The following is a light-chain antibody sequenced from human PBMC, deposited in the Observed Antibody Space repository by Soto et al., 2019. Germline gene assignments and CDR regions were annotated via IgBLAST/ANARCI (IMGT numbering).Light chain of an antibody. V-gene: IGKV3-20*01. CDR1: QSLTNHY. Sequence: EVVLTQSPGALSFSPGERATLSCRPSQSLTNHYFAWYQQKPGRALRLLLDGASTRATGIPDRFSGSGSGTDFTVTISRLEPEDVAVYYCQQYEAVVTFGQGTKVDIK. J-gene: IGKJ1*01. CDR2: GAS. CDR3: QQYEAVVT.